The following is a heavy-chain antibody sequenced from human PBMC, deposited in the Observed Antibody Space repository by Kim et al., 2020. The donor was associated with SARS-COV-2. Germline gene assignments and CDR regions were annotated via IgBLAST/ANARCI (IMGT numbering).Heavy chain of an antibody. J-gene: IGHJ6*02. CDR1: GYSFTSYW. D-gene: IGHD2-2*01. V-gene: IGHV5-10-1*01. CDR3: ARGYCSSTSCPYYYGMDV. CDR2: IDPSDSYT. Sequence: GESLKISCKGSGYSFTSYWISWVRQMPGKGLEWMGRIDPSDSYTNYSPSFQGHVTISADKSISTAYLQWSSLKASYTAMYYCARGYCSSTSCPYYYGMDVWGRGTTVTVSS.